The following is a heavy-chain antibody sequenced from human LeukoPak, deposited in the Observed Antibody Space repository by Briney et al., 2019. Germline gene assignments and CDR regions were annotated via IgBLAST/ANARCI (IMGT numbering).Heavy chain of an antibody. Sequence: GGSLRLSCVGSGFTLSSYAMSWVRQAPGKGLEWVSAISGSGTRTYYADSVKGRFTISRDNSKNTLYLQMNSLRAEDTAVYYCARGLGWRRYFDYWGQGTLVTVSS. CDR2: ISGSGTRT. J-gene: IGHJ4*02. CDR1: GFTLSSYA. D-gene: IGHD5-12*01. V-gene: IGHV3-23*01. CDR3: ARGLGWRRYFDY.